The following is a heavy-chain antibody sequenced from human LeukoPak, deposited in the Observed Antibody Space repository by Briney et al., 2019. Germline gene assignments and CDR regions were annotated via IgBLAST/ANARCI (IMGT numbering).Heavy chain of an antibody. CDR1: GFTFNTYY. V-gene: IGHV3-21*01. Sequence: GGSLRLSCAASGFTFNTYYMKWVRQAPGRGLEGGASITSSGSDIYYAASVKGRFTISGDNAKYSLYLQMNSLRADDTAIYYCATDPSSSVWSYWGQGTLVTVSS. CDR2: ITSSGSDI. J-gene: IGHJ4*02. CDR3: ATDPSSSVWSY. D-gene: IGHD6-6*01.